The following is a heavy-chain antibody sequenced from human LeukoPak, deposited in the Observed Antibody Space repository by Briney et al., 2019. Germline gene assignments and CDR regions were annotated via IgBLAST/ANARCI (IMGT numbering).Heavy chain of an antibody. CDR3: IGSGSTFDY. J-gene: IGHJ4*02. V-gene: IGHV3-48*03. CDR1: GFTFSNFE. CDR2: IDFSGSTI. Sequence: GGSLRLSCEVSGFTFSNFEMNWVRQAPGKGLEWVSYIDFSGSTIFYADSVKGRFTISRHNSKNTLYLQMNSLRAEDTAVYYCIGSGSTFDYWGQGTLVTVSS. D-gene: IGHD2-15*01.